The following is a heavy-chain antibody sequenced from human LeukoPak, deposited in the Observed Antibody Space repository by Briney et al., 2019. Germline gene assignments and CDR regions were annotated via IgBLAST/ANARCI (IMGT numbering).Heavy chain of an antibody. CDR1: GFTFSSYW. CDR3: AKGQADTAMIDWEYYFDY. V-gene: IGHV3-74*01. Sequence: GGSLRLSCAASGFTFSSYWMHWVRHAPGKGLVWVSRINTDGSSTTYADSVKGRFTISRDNAKNTLYLQMNSLRAEDTAVYYCAKGQADTAMIDWEYYFDYWGQGTLVTVSS. J-gene: IGHJ4*02. D-gene: IGHD5-18*01. CDR2: INTDGSST.